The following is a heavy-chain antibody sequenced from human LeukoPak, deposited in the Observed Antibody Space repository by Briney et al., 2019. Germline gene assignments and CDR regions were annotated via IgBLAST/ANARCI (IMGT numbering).Heavy chain of an antibody. Sequence: PGGSLRLSCAASGFTFDDYAMHWVRQAPGKGLEWVSGISWNSGSIGYADSVKGRFTISRDNAKNSLYLQMNSLRAEDTAVYYCARAGTTINYYYYYMDVWGKGTTVTVSS. CDR2: ISWNSGSI. J-gene: IGHJ6*03. D-gene: IGHD1-1*01. CDR1: GFTFDDYA. CDR3: ARAGTTINYYYYYMDV. V-gene: IGHV3-9*01.